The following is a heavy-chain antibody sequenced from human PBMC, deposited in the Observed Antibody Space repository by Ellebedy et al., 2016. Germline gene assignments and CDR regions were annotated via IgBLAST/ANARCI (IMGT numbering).Heavy chain of an antibody. D-gene: IGHD5-18*01. CDR3: AREAAYSYLRLHAFDI. Sequence: GGSLRLSCAASGFTFSSYAMSWVRQAPGKGLEWVSAISGSGGSTYYADSVKGRFTISRDNSKNTLYLQMNSLRAEDTAVYYCAREAAYSYLRLHAFDIWGQGTMVTVSS. J-gene: IGHJ3*02. CDR2: ISGSGGST. V-gene: IGHV3-23*01. CDR1: GFTFSSYA.